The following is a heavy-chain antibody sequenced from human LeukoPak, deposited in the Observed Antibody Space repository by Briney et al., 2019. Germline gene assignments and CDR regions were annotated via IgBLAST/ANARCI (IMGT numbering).Heavy chain of an antibody. Sequence: GGSLRLSCAASGFTFSSFAMHWVRQAPGKGLEWVSGINWNGGSTGYADSVKGRFTISRDNAKNSLYLQMNSLRAEDTALYYCARGGGDGYDLGDYWGQGTLVTVSS. CDR3: ARGGGDGYDLGDY. CDR1: GFTFSSFA. J-gene: IGHJ4*02. D-gene: IGHD5-24*01. V-gene: IGHV3-20*04. CDR2: INWNGGST.